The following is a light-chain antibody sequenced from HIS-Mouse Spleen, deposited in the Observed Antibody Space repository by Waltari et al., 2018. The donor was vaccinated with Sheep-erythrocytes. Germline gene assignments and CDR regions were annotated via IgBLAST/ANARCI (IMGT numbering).Light chain of an antibody. J-gene: IGLJ1*01. CDR2: DVS. Sequence: QSALTQPRSVSGSPGQSVTISCTGTSSDVGGYNYVSLYQQHQGKAPKLMIYDVSKRPSGGPERFSGSKSGNTASLTISGLQAEDEADYYCCSYAGSYNHVFATGTKVTVL. V-gene: IGLV2-11*01. CDR3: CSYAGSYNHV. CDR1: SSDVGGYNY.